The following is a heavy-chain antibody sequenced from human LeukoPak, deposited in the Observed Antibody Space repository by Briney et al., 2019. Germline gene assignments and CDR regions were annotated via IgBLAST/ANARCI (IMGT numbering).Heavy chain of an antibody. J-gene: IGHJ5*02. V-gene: IGHV4-59*01. D-gene: IGHD1-1*01. CDR3: ARAERRYWFDP. CDR1: GCSISSYY. CDR2: MYYSGST. Sequence: SETLSLTCAASGCSISSYYMSLVPQPPGKGLEWIGYMYYSGSTNYNPSLKSRVTISGDTSKNQFSLKLSSVTAADTAVYYYARAERRYWFDPWGQGNLVTVSS.